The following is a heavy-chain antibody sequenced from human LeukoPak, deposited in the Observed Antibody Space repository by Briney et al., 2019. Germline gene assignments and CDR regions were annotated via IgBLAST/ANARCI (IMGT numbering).Heavy chain of an antibody. J-gene: IGHJ6*03. D-gene: IGHD3-3*01. CDR1: GGSISSTSYY. CDR2: IYYSGST. Sequence: PSETLSLTCTVSGGSISSTSYYWAWIRQPPGKGLEWIGYIYYSGSTNYNPSLKSRVTISVDTSKNQFSLKLSSVTAADTAVYYCARGGDDFVMDVRGKGTTVTVSS. V-gene: IGHV4-61*05. CDR3: ARGGDDFVMDV.